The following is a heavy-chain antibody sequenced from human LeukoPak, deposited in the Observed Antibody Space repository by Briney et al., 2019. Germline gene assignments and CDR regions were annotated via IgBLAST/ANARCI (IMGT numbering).Heavy chain of an antibody. V-gene: IGHV3-21*01. CDR1: GFTFSSYT. CDR3: ARDPTPRYCSGGSCYTHYGMDV. J-gene: IGHJ6*02. CDR2: ISSSSSYI. D-gene: IGHD2-15*01. Sequence: GGSLRLSCAASGFTFSSYTMNWVRQAPGKGLEWVSSISSSSSYIYYAGSVKGRLTISRDNAKNSLYLQMNSLRAEDTAVYYCARDPTPRYCSGGSCYTHYGMDVWGQGTTVTVSS.